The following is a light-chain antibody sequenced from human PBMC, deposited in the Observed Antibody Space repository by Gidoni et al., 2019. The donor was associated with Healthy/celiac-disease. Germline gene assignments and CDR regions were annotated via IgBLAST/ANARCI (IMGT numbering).Light chain of an antibody. CDR2: AAS. J-gene: IGKJ1*01. V-gene: IGKV1-27*01. CDR3: QKYNSAPQT. CDR1: QGISNY. Sequence: IQMPHSPSSLSASVGDRVTITCRASQGISNYLAWYQQKPGKVPKLLIYAASTLQSGVPSRFSGSGSGTDFTLTISSLQPEDVATYYCQKYNSAPQTFGQXTKVEIK.